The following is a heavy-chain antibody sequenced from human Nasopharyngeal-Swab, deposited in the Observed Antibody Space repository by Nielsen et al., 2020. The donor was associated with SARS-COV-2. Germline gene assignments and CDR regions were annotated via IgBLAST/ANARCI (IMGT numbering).Heavy chain of an antibody. V-gene: IGHV3-30*04. Sequence: SLKISCADSGFTFPSYAMHWVRQAPGKGLEWVAVISYDGKNKYYADSVKGRFTISRDNSKNTLYLQMNSLRAGDTAIYFCAKARGSSSEFDHWGQGTLVTVSS. CDR2: ISYDGKNK. CDR3: AKARGSSSEFDH. CDR1: GFTFPSYA. J-gene: IGHJ4*02. D-gene: IGHD6-6*01.